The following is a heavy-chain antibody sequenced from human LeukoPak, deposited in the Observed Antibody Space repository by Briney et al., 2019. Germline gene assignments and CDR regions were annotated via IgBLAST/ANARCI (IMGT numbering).Heavy chain of an antibody. CDR1: GFTVSSNY. J-gene: IGHJ4*02. D-gene: IGHD3-10*01. Sequence: GGSLRLSCAASGFTVSSNYMSWVRQAPGKGMEWVSVIYSGGSTYYADSVKGRFTISRDNSKNTLYLQMNNLRAEDTAVYYCARGITMVRGVPPYYFDYWGQGTLVTVSS. CDR2: IYSGGST. V-gene: IGHV3-53*01. CDR3: ARGITMVRGVPPYYFDY.